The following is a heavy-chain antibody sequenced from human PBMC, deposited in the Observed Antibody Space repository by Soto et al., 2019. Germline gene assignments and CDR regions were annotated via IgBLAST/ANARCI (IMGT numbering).Heavy chain of an antibody. Sequence: SETLSLTCAVYGGSFSGYYWSWIRQPPGKGLEWIGEINHSGSTNYNPSLKSRVTISVDTSKNQFSLKLSSVTAADTAVYYCARGGSIAARRERNNWFDPWGQGTLVTVSS. CDR1: GGSFSGYY. CDR3: ARGGSIAARRERNNWFDP. V-gene: IGHV4-34*01. D-gene: IGHD6-6*01. CDR2: INHSGST. J-gene: IGHJ5*02.